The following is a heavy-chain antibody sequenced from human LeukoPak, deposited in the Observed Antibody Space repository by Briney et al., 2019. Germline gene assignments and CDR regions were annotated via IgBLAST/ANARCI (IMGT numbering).Heavy chain of an antibody. CDR3: AKPKDNWELLFY. D-gene: IGHD1-26*01. CDR2: ISSSSSYI. V-gene: IGHV3-21*01. Sequence: GSLRLSCAASGFTFSSYSMNWVRQAPGKGLEWVSSISSSSSYIYYADSVKGRFTISRDNAKNSLYLQMNSLRAEDTAVYYCAKPKDNWELLFYWGQGTLVTVSS. J-gene: IGHJ4*02. CDR1: GFTFSSYS.